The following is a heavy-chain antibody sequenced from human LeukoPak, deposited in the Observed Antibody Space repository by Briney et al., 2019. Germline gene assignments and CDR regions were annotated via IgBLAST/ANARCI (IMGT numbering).Heavy chain of an antibody. J-gene: IGHJ6*02. V-gene: IGHV3-15*07. CDR3: ARLSGSETHYYYYGMDV. CDR2: IKSKTDGGTT. Sequence: GGSLRLSCAASGFTFSNAWMNWVRQAPGKGLEWVGRIKSKTDGGTTDYAAPVKGRFTISRDDSKNTLYLQMNSLKTEDTAVYYCARLSGSETHYYYYGMDVWGQGTTVTVSS. D-gene: IGHD1-26*01. CDR1: GFTFSNAW.